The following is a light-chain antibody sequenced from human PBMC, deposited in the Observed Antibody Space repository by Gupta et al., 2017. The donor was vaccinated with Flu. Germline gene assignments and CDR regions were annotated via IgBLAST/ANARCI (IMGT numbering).Light chain of an antibody. CDR1: QSVSSSY. J-gene: IGKJ2*01. V-gene: IGKV3-20*01. Sequence: SPGERATLSCRASQSVSSSYLAWYQQKPGQAPRLLIYGASSRATGIPDRFSGSGSGTDFTLTISRLEPEDFAVYYCQQYGSSPYTFGQGTKLEIK. CDR3: QQYGSSPYT. CDR2: GAS.